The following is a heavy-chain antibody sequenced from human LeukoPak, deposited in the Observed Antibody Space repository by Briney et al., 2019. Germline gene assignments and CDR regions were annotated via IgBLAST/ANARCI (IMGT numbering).Heavy chain of an antibody. J-gene: IGHJ3*02. Sequence: KPGESLKISCQGSGYSFTSYWIGWVRQVPGKGLEGMGIIYPGDSDTRYSPSFQGQVTISADKSISTAYLQWSSLKASDTAMYYCARPRFAAMAPFAGAFDIWGQGTMVTVSS. CDR3: ARPRFAAMAPFAGAFDI. D-gene: IGHD5-18*01. V-gene: IGHV5-51*01. CDR2: IYPGDSDT. CDR1: GYSFTSYW.